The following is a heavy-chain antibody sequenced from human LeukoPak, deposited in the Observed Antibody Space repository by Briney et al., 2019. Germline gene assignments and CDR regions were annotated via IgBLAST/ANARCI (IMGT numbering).Heavy chain of an antibody. CDR2: VSGSGAST. D-gene: IGHD4-17*01. Sequence: GGSLRLSCAASGFTFSSYAMSWVRQAPGKGLEWVSAVSGSGASTHYADSVKGRFHISRDNSKNTLYLQMNSLRAEDTAVYYCAPWAPLQTTVTTSDSWGQGTLVTVSS. V-gene: IGHV3-23*01. CDR1: GFTFSSYA. J-gene: IGHJ4*02. CDR3: APWAPLQTTVTTSDS.